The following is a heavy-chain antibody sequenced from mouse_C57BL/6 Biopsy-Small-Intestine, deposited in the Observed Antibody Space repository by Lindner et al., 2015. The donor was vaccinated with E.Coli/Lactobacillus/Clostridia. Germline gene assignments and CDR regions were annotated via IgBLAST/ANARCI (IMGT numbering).Heavy chain of an antibody. D-gene: IGHD6-1*01. V-gene: IGHV1-81*01. CDR3: ARYLPPIAAAGPGGDY. CDR1: GYTFTSYD. Sequence: SVKVSCKASGYTFTSYDINWVRQAAGQGLEWMGWMNPNSGNTGYAQKFQGRVTITRDTSISTVYMELSSLRSEDTAVYYCARYLPPIAAAGPGGDYWGQGTLVTVSS. CDR2: MNPNSGNT. J-gene: IGHJ4*01.